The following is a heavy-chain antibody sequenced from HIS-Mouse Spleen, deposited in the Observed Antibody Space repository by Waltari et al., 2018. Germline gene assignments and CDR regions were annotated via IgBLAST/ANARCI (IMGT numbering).Heavy chain of an antibody. Sequence: QLQLQESGPGLVKPSETLSLTCTVSGGSISSSSYYWGWIRQPPGKGLEWIGSIYYSGRTSYIPSRKSRVTISVDTSKNQFSLTLSSVTAADTAVYYCAREIPYSSSWYDWYFDLWGRGTLVTVSS. CDR1: GGSISSSSYY. CDR2: IYYSGRT. D-gene: IGHD6-13*01. V-gene: IGHV4-39*07. CDR3: AREIPYSSSWYDWYFDL. J-gene: IGHJ2*01.